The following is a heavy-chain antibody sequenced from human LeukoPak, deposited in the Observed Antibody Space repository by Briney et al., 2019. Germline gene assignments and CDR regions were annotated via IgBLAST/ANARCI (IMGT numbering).Heavy chain of an antibody. J-gene: IGHJ3*02. CDR2: ISAYNGNT. D-gene: IGHD6-19*01. CDR1: GYTFTGYY. CDR3: ARGLQENLAWLTAFSAFDI. Sequence: ASVKVSCKASGYTFTGYYMHWVRQAPGQGLEWMGWISAYNGNTNYAQRVQGRVTMTTDTSTSTAYMELRSLRSDDTAVYYCARGLQENLAWLTAFSAFDIWGQGTMVTVSS. V-gene: IGHV1-18*04.